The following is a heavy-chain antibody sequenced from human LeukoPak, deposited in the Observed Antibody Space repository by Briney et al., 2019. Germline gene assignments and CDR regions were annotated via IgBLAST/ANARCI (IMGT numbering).Heavy chain of an antibody. V-gene: IGHV4-4*07. Sequence: SETLSLTCTVSGASITNYYWNWIRQPAGKGLEWIGRIYTNGNTKYNPSLNSRVTLSVDTSKNQFSLRLTSVTAADTAVYYCARGGVPRAGNWFHPLGQGTLATGSS. CDR2: IYTNGNT. CDR1: GASITNYY. CDR3: ARGGVPRAGNWFHP. J-gene: IGHJ5*02. D-gene: IGHD2-2*01.